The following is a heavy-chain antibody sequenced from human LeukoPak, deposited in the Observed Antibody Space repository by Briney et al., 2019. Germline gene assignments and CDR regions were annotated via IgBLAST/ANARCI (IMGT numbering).Heavy chain of an antibody. CDR3: ARATHVDTDYYYGMDV. CDR2: IYYSGST. Sequence: PSETLSLTCTVSGDSISSNYWSWIRQPPGKGLEWIGYIYYSGSTNYNPSLKSRVTISVDTSKNQFSLKLSSVTAADTAVYYCARATHVDTDYYYGMDVWGQGTTVTVSS. J-gene: IGHJ6*02. CDR1: GDSISSNY. V-gene: IGHV4-59*01. D-gene: IGHD5-18*01.